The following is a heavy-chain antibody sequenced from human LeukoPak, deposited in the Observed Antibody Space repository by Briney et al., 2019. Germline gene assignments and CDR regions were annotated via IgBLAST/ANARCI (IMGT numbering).Heavy chain of an antibody. J-gene: IGHJ4*02. Sequence: GGSLRLSYAASGFTFSDHYMDWVRQAPGKGLEWVGRTRNKANSYTTEYAASVKGRFTISRDDSKNSLYLQMNSLKTEDTAVYYCARRGGEDWGQGTLVTVSS. CDR2: TRNKANSYTT. V-gene: IGHV3-72*01. CDR1: GFTFSDHY. CDR3: ARRGGED. D-gene: IGHD3-16*01.